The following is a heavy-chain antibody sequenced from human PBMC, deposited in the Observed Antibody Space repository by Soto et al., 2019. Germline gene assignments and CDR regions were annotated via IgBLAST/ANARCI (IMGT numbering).Heavy chain of an antibody. V-gene: IGHV1-3*01. CDR2: IYAGSGYT. CDR1: GYSFTSYS. J-gene: IGHJ4*02. Sequence: QVQLVQSGAEVKKPGASVKVSCKASGYSFTSYSMHWVRQAPGQRLEWLGWIYAGSGYTTYSQKFQGRVTLTRDTSASSGYMELSSLRSEDTAVYSCSSGLSGYFDNWGQGTLVTVSS. CDR3: SSGLSGYFDN. D-gene: IGHD3-10*01.